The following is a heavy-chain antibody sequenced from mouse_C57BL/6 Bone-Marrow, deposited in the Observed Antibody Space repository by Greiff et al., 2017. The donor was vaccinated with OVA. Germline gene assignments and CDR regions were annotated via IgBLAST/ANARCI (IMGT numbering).Heavy chain of an antibody. CDR1: GSAFSSSW. D-gene: IGHD1-1*01. Sequence: QFQLQQSGPELVKPGASVKISCKASGSAFSSSWMNWVKQRPGKGLEWIGRIYPGDGDTNYNGKFKGKATLTADKSSSTAYMQLSSLTSEDSAVCFSARYCYGSSHYFGCWGQGTTLTVSS. J-gene: IGHJ2*01. CDR3: ARYCYGSSHYFGC. V-gene: IGHV1-82*01. CDR2: IYPGDGDT.